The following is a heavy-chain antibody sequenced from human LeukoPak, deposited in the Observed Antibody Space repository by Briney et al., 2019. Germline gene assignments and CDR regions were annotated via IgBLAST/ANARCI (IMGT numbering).Heavy chain of an antibody. D-gene: IGHD2-15*01. CDR3: ARDGTGYCSGGSCYYGMDV. CDR2: ISSSSSYI. Sequence: PGGSLRLSCAASGFTFSSYSMNWVRQAPGKGLEWVSSISSSSSYIYYADSVKGRFTISRDNAKNSLYLQMNSLRAEDTAVYYCARDGTGYCSGGSCYYGMDVWGQGTTVTVSS. CDR1: GFTFSSYS. J-gene: IGHJ6*02. V-gene: IGHV3-21*01.